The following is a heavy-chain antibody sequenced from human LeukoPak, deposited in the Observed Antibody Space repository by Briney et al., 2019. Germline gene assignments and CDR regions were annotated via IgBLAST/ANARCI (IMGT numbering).Heavy chain of an antibody. J-gene: IGHJ6*02. CDR1: GYTFTGYY. CDR3: ARDAYQVGIVATIQSGDEDYYYGMDV. V-gene: IGHV1-2*02. Sequence: GASVKVSCKASGYTFTGYYMHWVRQAPGQGLEWMGWINPNSGGTNYAQKFQGRVTMTRDTSISTAYMELSRLRSDDTAVYYCARDAYQVGIVATIQSGDEDYYYGMDVWGQGTTVTVSS. CDR2: INPNSGGT. D-gene: IGHD5-12*01.